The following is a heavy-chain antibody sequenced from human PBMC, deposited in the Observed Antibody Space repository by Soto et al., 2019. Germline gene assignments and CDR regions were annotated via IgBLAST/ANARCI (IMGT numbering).Heavy chain of an antibody. D-gene: IGHD3-10*01. V-gene: IGHV4-59*01. J-gene: IGHJ6*02. CDR3: ARVNYSGTGLAYYYYGMDA. CDR1: GGSISSYY. Sequence: PSETLSLTCTVSGGSISSYYWSWIRQPPGKGLEWIGYIYYSGCTNYNPSLKSRVTISVDTPKNQFSLKLSSVTAADTAVYYCARVNYSGTGLAYYYYGMDAWGQGTTVTVSS. CDR2: IYYSGCT.